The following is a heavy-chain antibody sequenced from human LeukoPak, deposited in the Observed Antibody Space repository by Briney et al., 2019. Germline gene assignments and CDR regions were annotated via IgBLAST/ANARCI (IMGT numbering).Heavy chain of an antibody. CDR1: GGSISSGDYY. V-gene: IGHV4-61*08. CDR3: ARGEMATMYYFDY. Sequence: SETLSLTCTVSGGSISSGDYYWSWIRQPPGKGLEWIGYIYYSGSTNYNPSLKSRVTISVDTSKNQFSLKLSSVTAADTAVYYCARGEMATMYYFDYWGQGTLVTVSS. CDR2: IYYSGST. D-gene: IGHD5-24*01. J-gene: IGHJ4*02.